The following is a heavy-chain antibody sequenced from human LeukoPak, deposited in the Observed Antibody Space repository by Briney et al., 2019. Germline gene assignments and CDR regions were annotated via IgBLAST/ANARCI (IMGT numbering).Heavy chain of an antibody. J-gene: IGHJ6*02. CDR1: GGSISSYY. V-gene: IGHV4-59*12. D-gene: IGHD3-3*01. CDR2: IYYSGST. Sequence: SETLSLTCTVSGGSISSYYWSWIRQPPGKGLEWIGYIYYSGSTNYNPSLKSRVTISVDTSKNQFSLKLSSVTAADTAVYYCARDYGAGIRFLSNYGMDVWGQGTTVTVSS. CDR3: ARDYGAGIRFLSNYGMDV.